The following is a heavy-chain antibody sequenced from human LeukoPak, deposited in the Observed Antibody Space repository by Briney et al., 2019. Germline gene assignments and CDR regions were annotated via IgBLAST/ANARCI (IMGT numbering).Heavy chain of an antibody. J-gene: IGHJ4*01. CDR1: GGSISSYY. CDR2: IYYSGST. Sequence: SETLSLTCTVSGGSISSYYWSWIRQPPGKGLEWIGYIYYSGSTSYNPSLKSRVTMSVDTSKNQFSLKLSSVTAADTAVYYCARGFPYFDHGGQGTLVTVSS. CDR3: ARGFPYFDH. V-gene: IGHV4-59*01.